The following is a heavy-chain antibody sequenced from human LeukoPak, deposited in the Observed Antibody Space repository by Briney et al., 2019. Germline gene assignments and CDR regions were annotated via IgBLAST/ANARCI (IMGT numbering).Heavy chain of an antibody. D-gene: IGHD3-3*01. V-gene: IGHV3-30*01. CDR1: GFTFSSYA. CDR3: ARDSLYYDFWSGYHESGTDY. CDR2: ISYDGSNK. Sequence: GRSLRLSCAASGFTFSSYAMHWVRQAPGKGLEWVAVISYDGSNKYYADSVKGRFTISRDNSKNTLYLQMNSLRAEDTALYYCARDSLYYDFWSGYHESGTDYWGQGTLVTVSS. J-gene: IGHJ4*02.